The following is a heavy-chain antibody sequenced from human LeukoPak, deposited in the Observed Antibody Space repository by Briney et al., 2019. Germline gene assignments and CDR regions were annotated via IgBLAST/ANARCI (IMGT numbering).Heavy chain of an antibody. D-gene: IGHD3-16*01. V-gene: IGHV3-23*01. CDR1: GFTFSIYA. CDR3: AKDDAWGRYQD. J-gene: IGHJ1*01. Sequence: PGGSLRLSCAASGFTFSIYAMSWVRQAPGKGLEWVSTVSGSGHSTFYADSVKGRFTISRDNSKNTLYLQMSSLGAEDTAVYFCAKDDAWGRYQDWGQGTLVTVSS. CDR2: VSGSGHST.